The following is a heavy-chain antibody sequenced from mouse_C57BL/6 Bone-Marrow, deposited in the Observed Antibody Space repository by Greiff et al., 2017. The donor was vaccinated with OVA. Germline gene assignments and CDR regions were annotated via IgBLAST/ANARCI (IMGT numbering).Heavy chain of an antibody. V-gene: IGHV1-69*01. D-gene: IGHD1-3*01. CDR3: ARGKWRYFDV. CDR2: IDPSDSYT. CDR1: GYTFTSYW. J-gene: IGHJ1*03. Sequence: QVQLQQSGAELMKPGASVKLSCKASGYTFTSYWMHWVKQRPGQGLQWIGEIDPSDSYTNYNQKFKGKSTLTVDKSSSTAYMQLSSLTSEDSAVYYCARGKWRYFDVWGTGTTVTVSS.